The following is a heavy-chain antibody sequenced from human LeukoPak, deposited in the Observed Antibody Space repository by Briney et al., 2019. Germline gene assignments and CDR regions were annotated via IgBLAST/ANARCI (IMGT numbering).Heavy chain of an antibody. V-gene: IGHV4-39*07. D-gene: IGHD3-10*01. CDR2: IDYSGGT. CDR3: ARAKAYYYGSGSTIWHPGSYYYFDY. CDR1: GGSITRSGYH. J-gene: IGHJ4*02. Sequence: PSETLSLTCTVSGGSITRSGYHWGWIRQPPGKGLEWIGSIDYSGGTYYNPSLKSRVTISVDTSKNQFSLKLSSVTAADTAVYYCARAKAYYYGSGSTIWHPGSYYYFDYWGQGTLVTVSS.